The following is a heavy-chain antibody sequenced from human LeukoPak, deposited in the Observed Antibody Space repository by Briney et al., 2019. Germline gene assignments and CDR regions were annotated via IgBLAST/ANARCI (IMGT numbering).Heavy chain of an antibody. CDR3: ARASTDYGDYRDRYFDL. CDR2: IQQDGSEK. D-gene: IGHD4-17*01. V-gene: IGHV3-7*04. Sequence: PGGSLRLSCAASGVTLSTYWMSWVRQVPGKGLEWVANIQQDGSEKYCVDSMKGRFIISRDNAKNSLYLQMNSLRAEDTAVDYCARASTDYGDYRDRYFDLWGRGTLVTVSS. CDR1: GVTLSTYW. J-gene: IGHJ2*01.